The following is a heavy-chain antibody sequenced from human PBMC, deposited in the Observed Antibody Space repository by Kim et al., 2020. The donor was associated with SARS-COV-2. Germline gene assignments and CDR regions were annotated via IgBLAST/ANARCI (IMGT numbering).Heavy chain of an antibody. J-gene: IGHJ4*02. CDR3: VRVEGAIKY. CDR1: GFTFSSYW. D-gene: IGHD3-10*01. Sequence: GGSLRLSCAASGFTFSSYWMHWVRQAPGKGLVWVSHINSDGSSTSYADYVKGRFTISRDNAKNTLYLQMNSLRAEDTAVYYCVRVEGAIKYWGQGTLVTVSS. CDR2: INSDGSST. V-gene: IGHV3-74*01.